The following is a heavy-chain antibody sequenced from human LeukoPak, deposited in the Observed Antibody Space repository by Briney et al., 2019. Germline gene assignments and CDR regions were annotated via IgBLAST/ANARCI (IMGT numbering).Heavy chain of an antibody. D-gene: IGHD3-10*01. Sequence: GSLRLSCAASGFTFSSYWMSWVRQAPGKGLEWIGSFYYSGNTYYNPSLKSRVTISVDTSNNQFSLKLSSVTAADAAVYYCAREDRYYGSGSYADYWGQGTLVTVSS. CDR2: FYYSGNT. CDR3: AREDRYYGSGSYADY. V-gene: IGHV4-39*07. CDR1: GFTFSSYW. J-gene: IGHJ4*02.